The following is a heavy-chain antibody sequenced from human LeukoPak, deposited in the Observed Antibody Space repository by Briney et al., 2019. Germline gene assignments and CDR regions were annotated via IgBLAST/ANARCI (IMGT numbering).Heavy chain of an antibody. D-gene: IGHD3-10*01. V-gene: IGHV3-74*01. Sequence: GGSLRLSCAASGFSSNSYWMHWARQAPGKGLVWVARINGDGSSINYADSVKGRFTISRDDAKNTLYLQMNSLRVEDTAVYYCARGRGPYGWFDPWGQGTLVTVSS. CDR1: GFSSNSYW. CDR3: ARGRGPYGWFDP. J-gene: IGHJ5*02. CDR2: INGDGSSI.